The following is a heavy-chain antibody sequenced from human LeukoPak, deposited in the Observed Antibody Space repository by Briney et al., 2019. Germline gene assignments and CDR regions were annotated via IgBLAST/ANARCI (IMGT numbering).Heavy chain of an antibody. CDR2: IYYSEST. Sequence: SETLSLTCTVSGGSISSYYWSWIRQPPGKGLEWIGYIYYSESTNYNPSLKSRVTISVDTSKNQFSLKLSSVTAADTAVYYCARGGSTIFGVVHYYYWGQGTLVTVSS. CDR1: GGSISSYY. V-gene: IGHV4-59*01. CDR3: ARGGSTIFGVVHYYY. J-gene: IGHJ4*02. D-gene: IGHD3-3*01.